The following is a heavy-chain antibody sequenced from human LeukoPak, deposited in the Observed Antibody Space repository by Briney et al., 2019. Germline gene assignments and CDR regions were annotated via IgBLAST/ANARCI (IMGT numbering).Heavy chain of an antibody. CDR1: GGTFSSYA. Sequence: SVKVSCKASGGTFSSYAISWVRQAPGQGLEWMGGIIPIFGTANYAQKFQGRVTITTDESTSTAYMELSSLRSEDTAVYYCARDHGSRWLRYYMDVWGKGTTVTVSS. CDR3: ARDHGSRWLRYYMDV. CDR2: IIPIFGTA. D-gene: IGHD6-13*01. J-gene: IGHJ6*03. V-gene: IGHV1-69*05.